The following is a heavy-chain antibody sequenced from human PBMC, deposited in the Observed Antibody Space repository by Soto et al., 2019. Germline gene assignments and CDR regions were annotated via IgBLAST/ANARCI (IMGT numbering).Heavy chain of an antibody. D-gene: IGHD2-15*01. J-gene: IGHJ6*02. Sequence: SVKVSCKASGGTFSSYAISWVRQAPGQGLEWMGGIIPIFGTANYAQKFQGRVTITADESTSTAYMELSSLRSEDTAVYYCARNNIVVVVAATPTYYYGMDVWGQGTTVTVSS. V-gene: IGHV1-69*13. CDR2: IIPIFGTA. CDR3: ARNNIVVVVAATPTYYYGMDV. CDR1: GGTFSSYA.